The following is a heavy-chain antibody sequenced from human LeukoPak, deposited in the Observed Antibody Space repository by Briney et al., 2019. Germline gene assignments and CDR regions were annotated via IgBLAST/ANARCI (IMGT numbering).Heavy chain of an antibody. CDR2: IYHSGST. D-gene: IGHD6-19*01. V-gene: IGHV4-38-2*02. CDR1: GYSISSGYY. Sequence: PSETLSLTCTVSGYSISSGYYWGWIRQPPGKGLEWIGSIYHSGSTYYNPSLKSRVTISVDTSKNQFSLKLSSVTAADTAVYYCARDKGIEEYSSGWEFDYWGQGTLVTVSS. CDR3: ARDKGIEEYSSGWEFDY. J-gene: IGHJ4*02.